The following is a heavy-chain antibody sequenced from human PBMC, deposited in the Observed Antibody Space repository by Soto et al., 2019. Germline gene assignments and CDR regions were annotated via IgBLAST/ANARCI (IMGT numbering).Heavy chain of an antibody. V-gene: IGHV2-5*02. Sequence: HITLKESGPTLVKPTQTLTLTCTFSGFSLSTSGVGVGWIRQPPGKALEWLALIYSDDDKRYSPSLKSRLTITKDTSKNQVFLTMTNMDPVDTATYYCAHCYFGYYANSGAFDIWGQGTMVTVSS. CDR2: IYSDDDK. D-gene: IGHD2-2*01. CDR3: AHCYFGYYANSGAFDI. CDR1: GFSLSTSGVG. J-gene: IGHJ3*02.